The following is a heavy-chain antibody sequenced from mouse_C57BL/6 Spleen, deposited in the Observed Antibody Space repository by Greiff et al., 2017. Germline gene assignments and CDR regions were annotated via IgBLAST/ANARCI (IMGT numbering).Heavy chain of an antibody. CDR1: GFNIKDYY. J-gene: IGHJ1*03. CDR2: IDPEDGET. CDR3: AIYGNPYWYFDV. Sequence: VHVKQSGAELVKPGASVKLSCTASGFNIKDYYMHWVKQRTEQGLEWIGRIDPEDGETKYAPKFQGKATITADTSSNPAYLQLSSLTSEDTAVYYCAIYGNPYWYFDVWGTGTTVTVSS. V-gene: IGHV14-2*01. D-gene: IGHD2-1*01.